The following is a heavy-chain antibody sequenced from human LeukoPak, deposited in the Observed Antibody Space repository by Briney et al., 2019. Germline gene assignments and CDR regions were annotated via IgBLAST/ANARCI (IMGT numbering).Heavy chain of an antibody. CDR1: GFTFSSYS. CDR2: ISSSSSTI. D-gene: IGHD3-16*01. J-gene: IGHJ4*02. Sequence: GGSLRLSCAASGFTFSSYSMNWVRQAPGKGLEWVSYISSSSSTIYYADSVKGRFTISRDNAKNSLYLQMNSLRDEDTAVYYCARDLGDYVWGSPVDYWGQGTLVTVSS. CDR3: ARDLGDYVWGSPVDY. V-gene: IGHV3-48*02.